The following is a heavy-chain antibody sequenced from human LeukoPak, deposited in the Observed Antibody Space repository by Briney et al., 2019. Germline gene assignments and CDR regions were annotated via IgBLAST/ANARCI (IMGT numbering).Heavy chain of an antibody. J-gene: IGHJ4*02. CDR1: GFTCTSYA. Sequence: GGSLRLSCAASGFTCTSYAMNWVRQAPGKGLEWVSGISGSGGSTYYADSVKGRFSISRDNSKNTLYLQLSSLRVEDTAEYYCAKAHGGSYHSGIDWGQGTLVIVSS. V-gene: IGHV3-23*01. D-gene: IGHD1-26*01. CDR2: ISGSGGST. CDR3: AKAHGGSYHSGID.